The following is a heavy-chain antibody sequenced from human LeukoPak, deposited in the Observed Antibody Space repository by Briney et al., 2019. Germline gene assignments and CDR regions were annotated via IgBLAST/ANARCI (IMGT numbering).Heavy chain of an antibody. D-gene: IGHD3-16*01. V-gene: IGHV3-30*02. J-gene: IGHJ5*01. CDR1: GFNFNAFD. CDR3: SKGPQWMLSELRMDS. Sequence: GGSLRLSRAASGFNFNAFDMYCVRQAPGKGVDWVALICHDGKKKLYGDSVTGRFTITRENSKNTVSLQLTSLRFEDTALYYCSKGPQWMLSELRMDSWGQGTLVTVSS. CDR2: ICHDGKKK.